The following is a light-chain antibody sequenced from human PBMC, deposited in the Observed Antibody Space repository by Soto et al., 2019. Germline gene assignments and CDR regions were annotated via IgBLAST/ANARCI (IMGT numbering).Light chain of an antibody. J-gene: IGKJ5*01. Sequence: EIVLTQSPVTLSLSPGERATLSCRASQSVGSYLAWYQQRPGQAPRLLIYDASNRATGIPARFSGSGSGTDFTLTIDNLEPEDFAIYYCQQRNNWPPITFGQGTRLEIK. CDR3: QQRNNWPPIT. CDR2: DAS. CDR1: QSVGSY. V-gene: IGKV3-11*01.